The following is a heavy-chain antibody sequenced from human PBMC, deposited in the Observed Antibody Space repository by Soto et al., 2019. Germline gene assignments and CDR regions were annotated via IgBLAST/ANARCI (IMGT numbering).Heavy chain of an antibody. CDR2: ISYDGSNK. V-gene: IGHV3-30*18. CDR1: GFTFSSYG. D-gene: IGHD6-19*01. CDR3: AKDLGGSSGWYFDY. Sequence: GGSLRLSCAASGFTFSSYGMHWVRQAPGKGLEWVAVISYDGSNKYYADSVKGRFTISRDNSKNTLYLQMNSLRAEDTAVYYCAKDLGGSSGWYFDYWGQGTLVTSPQ. J-gene: IGHJ4*02.